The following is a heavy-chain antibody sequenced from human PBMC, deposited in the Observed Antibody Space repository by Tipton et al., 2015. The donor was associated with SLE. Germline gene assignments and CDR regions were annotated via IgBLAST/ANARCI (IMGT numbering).Heavy chain of an antibody. Sequence: LRLSCTVSGGSISSGSYYWSWIRQPPGKGLEWIGYIYYSGSTNYNPSLKSRVTISVGTSKNQFSLKLSSVTAADTAVYYCARSPHYTVPHAFDIWGQGTMVTVSS. D-gene: IGHD3-3*01. CDR3: ARSPHYTVPHAFDI. CDR1: GGSISSGSYY. V-gene: IGHV4-61*01. J-gene: IGHJ3*02. CDR2: IYYSGST.